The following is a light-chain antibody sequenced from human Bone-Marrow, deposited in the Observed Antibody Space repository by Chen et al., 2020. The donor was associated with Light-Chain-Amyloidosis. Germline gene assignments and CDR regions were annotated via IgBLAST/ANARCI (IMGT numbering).Light chain of an antibody. CDR3: QEYDDAPWT. V-gene: IGKV1-27*01. Sequence: DIQMTQSPSSLSASVGDRVTVTCRASQDIGNYLAWYHQKPGTVPKLLVYDASDLESGVPSRFSASGSGADFTLTISSLQPEDVGTYYCQEYDDAPWTFGQGIKVEIK. J-gene: IGKJ1*01. CDR1: QDIGNY. CDR2: DAS.